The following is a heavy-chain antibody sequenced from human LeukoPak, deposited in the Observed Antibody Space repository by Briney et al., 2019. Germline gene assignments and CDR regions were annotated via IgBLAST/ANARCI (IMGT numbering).Heavy chain of an antibody. D-gene: IGHD2-15*01. Sequence: SETLSLTCAVYGGSFSGYYWSWIRQPPGKGLEWIGEINHSGSTNYNPSPKSRFTISVDTSKNQFSLKLSSVTAADTAVYYCARGRPLLGYYCSGGSCYSVGFDYWGQGTLVTVSS. J-gene: IGHJ4*02. CDR2: INHSGST. CDR3: ARGRPLLGYYCSGGSCYSVGFDY. V-gene: IGHV4-34*01. CDR1: GGSFSGYY.